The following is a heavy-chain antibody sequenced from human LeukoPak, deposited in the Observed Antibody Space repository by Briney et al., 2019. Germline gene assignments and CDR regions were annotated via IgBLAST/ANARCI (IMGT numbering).Heavy chain of an antibody. V-gene: IGHV1-8*01. Sequence: ASVKVSCKASGYTFTSYDINWVRQATGQGLEWMRWMNPNSGNTGYAQKFQGRVTMTRNTSISTAYMELSSLRSEDTAVYYCARGGWIAVAGARGDAFDIWGQGTMVTVSS. CDR1: GYTFTSYD. J-gene: IGHJ3*02. CDR3: ARGGWIAVAGARGDAFDI. D-gene: IGHD6-19*01. CDR2: MNPNSGNT.